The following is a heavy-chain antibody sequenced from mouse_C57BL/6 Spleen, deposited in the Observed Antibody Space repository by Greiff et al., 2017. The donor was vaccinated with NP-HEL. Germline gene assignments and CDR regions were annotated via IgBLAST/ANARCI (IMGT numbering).Heavy chain of an antibody. Sequence: QVQLQQSGPGLVAPSQSLSITCTVSGFSLTSYAISWVRQPPGKGLEWLGVIWTGGGTNYNSALKSRLSISKDNSKSQVFLKMNSLQTDDTARYYCARIYYDYDEDFDYWGQGTTLTVSS. CDR3: ARIYYDYDEDFDY. CDR2: IWTGGGT. CDR1: GFSLTSYA. J-gene: IGHJ2*01. D-gene: IGHD2-4*01. V-gene: IGHV2-9-1*01.